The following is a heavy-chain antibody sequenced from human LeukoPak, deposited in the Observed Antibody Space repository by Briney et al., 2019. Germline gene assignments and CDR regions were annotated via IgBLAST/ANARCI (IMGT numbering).Heavy chain of an antibody. J-gene: IGHJ4*02. CDR3: ASWRYFDWLSYFDY. CDR1: GFTFSSYG. V-gene: IGHV3-30*03. D-gene: IGHD3-9*01. Sequence: PGGSLRLSCAASGFTFSSYGMHWVRQAPGKGLEWVAVISYDGSNKYYADSVKGRFTISRDDSKNTLYLQMNSLRAEDTAVYYCASWRYFDWLSYFDYWGQGTLVTVSS. CDR2: ISYDGSNK.